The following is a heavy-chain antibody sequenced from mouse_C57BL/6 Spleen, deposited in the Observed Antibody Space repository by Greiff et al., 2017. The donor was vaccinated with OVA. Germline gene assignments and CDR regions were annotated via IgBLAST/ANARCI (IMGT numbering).Heavy chain of an antibody. CDR2: ISSGGSYT. D-gene: IGHD1-1*01. Sequence: EVKLMESGGDLVKPGGSLKLSCAASGFTFSSYGMSWVRQTPDKRLEWVATISSGGSYTYYPDSVKGRFTISRDNAKNTLYLQMSSLKSEDTAMYYCAREDYYGSSPSRAWFADWGQGTLVTVA. CDR1: GFTFSSYG. CDR3: AREDYYGSSPSRAWFAD. J-gene: IGHJ3*01. V-gene: IGHV5-6*01.